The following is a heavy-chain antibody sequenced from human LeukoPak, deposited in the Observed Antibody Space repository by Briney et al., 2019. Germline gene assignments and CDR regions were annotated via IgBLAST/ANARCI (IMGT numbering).Heavy chain of an antibody. D-gene: IGHD3-22*01. CDR2: TNPSGGST. Sequence: AASVKVSCKASGYTFTSYYIHWVRQAPGQGLEWMGLTNPSGGSTNYAQKFQGRVTMTTDTSTSTVYMELRSLRSDDTAVYYCARDRGRFRDSSGLMGYWGQGTLVTVSS. CDR3: ARDRGRFRDSSGLMGY. J-gene: IGHJ4*02. CDR1: GYTFTSYY. V-gene: IGHV1-46*01.